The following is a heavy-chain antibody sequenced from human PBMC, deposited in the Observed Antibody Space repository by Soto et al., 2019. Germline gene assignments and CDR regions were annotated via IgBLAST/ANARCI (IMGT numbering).Heavy chain of an antibody. D-gene: IGHD3-22*01. Sequence: GASVKVSCKASGYTFTSYGISWVRQAPGQGLEWMGWISAYNGNTNYAQKLQGRVTMTTDTSTSTAYMELRSLRSDDTAVYYCARASLNNYYDSSGPTHPFDYWGQGTLVTVSS. CDR1: GYTFTSYG. V-gene: IGHV1-18*01. CDR2: ISAYNGNT. CDR3: ARASLNNYYDSSGPTHPFDY. J-gene: IGHJ4*02.